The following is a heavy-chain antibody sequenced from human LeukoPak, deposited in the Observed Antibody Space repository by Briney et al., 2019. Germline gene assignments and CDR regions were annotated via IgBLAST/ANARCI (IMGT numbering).Heavy chain of an antibody. J-gene: IGHJ4*02. V-gene: IGHV3-30-3*01. D-gene: IGHD2-2*01. Sequence: TGGSLRLSCAASGFTFSSYAMHWVRQAPGKGLEWVAVISYDGSNKYYADSVKGRFTISRDNSKNTLYLQMNSLRAEDTAVYYCARSSSTSCCDFDYWGQGTLVTVSS. CDR3: ARSSSTSCCDFDY. CDR1: GFTFSSYA. CDR2: ISYDGSNK.